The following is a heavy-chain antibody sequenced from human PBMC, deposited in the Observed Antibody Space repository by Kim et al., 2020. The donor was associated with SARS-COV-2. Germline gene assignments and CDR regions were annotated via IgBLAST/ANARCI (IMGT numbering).Heavy chain of an antibody. V-gene: IGHV3-11*06. D-gene: IGHD3-22*01. J-gene: IGHJ4*02. CDR3: AREAYYYDSSGYYDDY. Sequence: SVKVRFTISRDNAKNSLYLQMNSLRAEDTAVYYCAREAYYYDSSGYYDDYWGQGTLVTVSS.